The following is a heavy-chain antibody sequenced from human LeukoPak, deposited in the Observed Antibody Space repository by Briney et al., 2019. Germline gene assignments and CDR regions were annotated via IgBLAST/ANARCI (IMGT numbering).Heavy chain of an antibody. CDR1: GYTFTAYY. J-gene: IGHJ4*02. CDR2: INPKSGGT. D-gene: IGHD3-16*01. V-gene: IGHV1-2*02. Sequence: GASLKVSCKASGYTFTAYYMHWVRQAPRQGLEWMGWINPKSGGTKYAQKFQGRVTMTRDTSISTAYMELSRLRSDDTAVYYCAPSPPPSYYDSYYFDYWGQGTRVTVSS. CDR3: APSPPPSYYDSYYFDY.